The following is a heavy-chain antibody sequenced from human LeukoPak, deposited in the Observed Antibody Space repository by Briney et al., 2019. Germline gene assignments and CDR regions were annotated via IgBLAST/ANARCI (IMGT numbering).Heavy chain of an antibody. Sequence: ASVKVSCKASGYTFTGYDMHWVRQAPGQGLEWMGWINPNSGGTNYAQQFQGRVTMTRDTSISTAYVELSRLRSDDTAMYYCARVDTTTVTTYGAFDIWGQGTMVTVSS. D-gene: IGHD4-17*01. V-gene: IGHV1-2*02. CDR2: INPNSGGT. J-gene: IGHJ3*02. CDR3: ARVDTTTVTTYGAFDI. CDR1: GYTFTGYD.